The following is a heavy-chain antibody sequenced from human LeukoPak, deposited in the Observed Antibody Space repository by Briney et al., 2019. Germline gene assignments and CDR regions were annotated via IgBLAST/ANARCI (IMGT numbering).Heavy chain of an antibody. Sequence: GASVKVSCKASGGTFSSYAISWVRQAPGQGLEWMGGIIPIFGTANYAQKFQGRVTITADESTSTAYMELSSLRSEDTAVYYCARVVGWYGDSSHFDYWGQGTLVTVSS. D-gene: IGHD2-15*01. J-gene: IGHJ4*02. CDR1: GGTFSSYA. CDR2: IIPIFGTA. V-gene: IGHV1-69*13. CDR3: ARVVGWYGDSSHFDY.